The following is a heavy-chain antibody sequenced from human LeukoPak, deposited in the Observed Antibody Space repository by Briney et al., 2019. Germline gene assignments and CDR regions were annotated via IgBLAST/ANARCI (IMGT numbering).Heavy chain of an antibody. CDR1: GFTFSSYA. D-gene: IGHD3-22*01. J-gene: IGHJ4*02. CDR2: INSDGSST. V-gene: IGHV3-74*01. Sequence: GGSLRLSCAASGFTFSSYAMSWVRQAPGKGLAWVSRINSDGSSTSYADSVKGRFTISRDNAKNTLYLQMNSLRAEDTAVYYCARNYYDSSDGFDYWGQGTLVTVSS. CDR3: ARNYYDSSDGFDY.